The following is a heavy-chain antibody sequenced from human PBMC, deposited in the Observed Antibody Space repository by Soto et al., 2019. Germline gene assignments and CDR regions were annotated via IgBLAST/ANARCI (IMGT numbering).Heavy chain of an antibody. CDR3: GADEGHSHGYGSY. CDR2: IVVGSGNT. D-gene: IGHD5-18*01. CDR1: GFTFTNSA. V-gene: IGHV1-58*01. Sequence: QMQLVQSGPEVKKPGTSVKVSCKASGFTFTNSAVQWVRQARGQRLEWIGWIVVGSGNTNYAQKFQERVTITRDMSTSTAYMQLSSLRSEDTAVYYCGADEGHSHGYGSYWGQGTLVTVSS. J-gene: IGHJ4*02.